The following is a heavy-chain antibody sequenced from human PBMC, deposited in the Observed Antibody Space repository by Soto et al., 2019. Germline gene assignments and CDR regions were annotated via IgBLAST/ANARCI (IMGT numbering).Heavy chain of an antibody. J-gene: IGHJ4*02. D-gene: IGHD2-21*01. Sequence: QITLKASGPTLVKPTQNLTLTCTFSGLSLSTSRVGVGWFRQPPGKALGWLALIYWNDDKRYSPSLKSRLNLTKHTPKHPVAPTLTNMDPGDTAIYFCAHYSLYRVDYFGHLGQGTLVTLSS. V-gene: IGHV2-5*01. CDR1: GLSLSTSRVG. CDR2: IYWNDDK. CDR3: AHYSLYRVDYFGH.